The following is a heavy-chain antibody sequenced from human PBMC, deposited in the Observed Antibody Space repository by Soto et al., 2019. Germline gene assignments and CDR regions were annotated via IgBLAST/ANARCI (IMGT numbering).Heavy chain of an antibody. Sequence: EVQLLESGGDLVQPGGSLRLSCAASGFTFSSYAMSWVRQAPGKGLEWVSAISGGGSSTYSADSVKGRFTISRDNSKNTVYLQMNSLSAEDTAVYYCAKGYSYGQYSFDYWGQGTLVTVSS. J-gene: IGHJ4*02. V-gene: IGHV3-23*01. CDR2: ISGGGSST. CDR3: AKGYSYGQYSFDY. D-gene: IGHD5-18*01. CDR1: GFTFSSYA.